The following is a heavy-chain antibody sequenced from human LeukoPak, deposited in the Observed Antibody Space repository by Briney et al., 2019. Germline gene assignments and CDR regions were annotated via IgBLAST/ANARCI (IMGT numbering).Heavy chain of an antibody. CDR2: IYPGDSDT. V-gene: IGHV5-51*01. Sequence: GESLKISCKGSGYSFTTYWIAWVRQMPGKGLEWMGIIYPGDSDTRYSPSFQGQVSISVDKSISTAYLQWSSLKASDTAMYYCARTPDSSRKNWFDPWGQGTLVTVSS. D-gene: IGHD3-22*01. CDR1: GYSFTTYW. J-gene: IGHJ5*02. CDR3: ARTPDSSRKNWFDP.